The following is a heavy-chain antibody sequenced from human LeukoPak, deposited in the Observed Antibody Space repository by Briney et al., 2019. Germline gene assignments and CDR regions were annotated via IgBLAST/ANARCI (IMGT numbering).Heavy chain of an antibody. V-gene: IGHV5-51*01. CDR1: GYNFPSYW. J-gene: IGHJ4*02. CDR3: VRVLSSSWFDFDY. Sequence: GSLKISCKGSGYNFPSYWIGWVRPMPGKGLEWMGVIDPHDSDTRYSPSFRGLVTISADKSTTTAYLQWTSLKASDTAMYYCVRVLSSSWFDFDYWGQGTLVTASS. D-gene: IGHD6-13*01. CDR2: IDPHDSDT.